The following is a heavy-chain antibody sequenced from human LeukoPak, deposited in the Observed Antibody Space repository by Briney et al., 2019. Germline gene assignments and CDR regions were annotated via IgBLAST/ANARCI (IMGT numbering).Heavy chain of an antibody. J-gene: IGHJ5*02. CDR2: IYYSGST. CDR3: ARVGTFYYDGSGYYPNINWFDP. D-gene: IGHD3-22*01. Sequence: PSETLSLTCTVSGGSISSSSYYWGWIRQPPGKGLEWIGSIYYSGSTYYNPSLKSRVTISVDTSKNQFSLNLRSVTAADTAVYYCARVGTFYYDGSGYYPNINWFDPWGQGTLVTVSS. CDR1: GGSISSSSYY. V-gene: IGHV4-39*07.